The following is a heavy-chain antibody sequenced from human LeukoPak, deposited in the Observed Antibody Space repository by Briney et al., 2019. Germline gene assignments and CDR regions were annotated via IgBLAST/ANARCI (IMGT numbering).Heavy chain of an antibody. V-gene: IGHV3-64*01. Sequence: GGALRLSCAATGFTFSIYAMHWVRQAPGKGLEYASATSSNWGRTYYAHSVKGRFTISRDNSKNTLYLQMGSLRAEDMAVYYCARDSYNSGYQNYFDYWGQGTLVTVSS. J-gene: IGHJ4*02. CDR1: GFTFSIYA. CDR2: TSSNWGRT. CDR3: ARDSYNSGYQNYFDY. D-gene: IGHD3-22*01.